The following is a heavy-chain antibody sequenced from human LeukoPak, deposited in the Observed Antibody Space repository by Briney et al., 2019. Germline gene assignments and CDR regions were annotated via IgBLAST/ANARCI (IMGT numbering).Heavy chain of an antibody. V-gene: IGHV3-33*01. J-gene: IGHJ5*02. CDR3: ARVCSGSYYEPKNWFDP. D-gene: IGHD1-26*01. CDR2: IWYDGSNK. Sequence: PGGSLRLSCAASGFTFSSYGMHWVRQAPGKGLEWVAVIWYDGSNKYYADSVKGRFTISRDNSKNTLYLQMNSLRAEDTAVYYCARVCSGSYYEPKNWFDPWGQGTLVTVSS. CDR1: GFTFSSYG.